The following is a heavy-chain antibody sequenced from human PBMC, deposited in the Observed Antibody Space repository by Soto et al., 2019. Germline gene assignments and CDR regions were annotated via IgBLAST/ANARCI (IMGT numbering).Heavy chain of an antibody. CDR1: GGSISSSSYY. CDR2: IYYSGST. Sequence: SETLSLTCTVSGGSISSSSYYWGWIRQPPGKGLEWIGSIYYSGSTYYNPSLKSRVTISVDTSKNQFSLKLSSVTAADTAVYYCARQIVATTDLNTQYCGGDCYIFDYWGQGTLVTVSS. CDR3: ARQIVATTDLNTQYCGGDCYIFDY. V-gene: IGHV4-39*01. D-gene: IGHD2-21*01. J-gene: IGHJ4*02.